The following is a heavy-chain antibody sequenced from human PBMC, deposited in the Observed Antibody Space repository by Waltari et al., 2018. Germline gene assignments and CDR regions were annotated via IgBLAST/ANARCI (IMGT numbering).Heavy chain of an antibody. D-gene: IGHD5-18*01. CDR3: ARGGPGGYNYGGYWYFEI. J-gene: IGHJ2*01. CDR2: VYYSGNT. CDR1: GVSINSHY. V-gene: IGHV4-59*11. Sequence: QVQLQESGPGLVKPSESMSLTCIVSGVSINSHYWNWVRQPPGKGLEWIGFVYYSGNTNYAPALESRVTMSMDLSKNQFSLKLNSVTAADTAVYYCARGGPGGYNYGGYWYFEIWGRGTLVTVSS.